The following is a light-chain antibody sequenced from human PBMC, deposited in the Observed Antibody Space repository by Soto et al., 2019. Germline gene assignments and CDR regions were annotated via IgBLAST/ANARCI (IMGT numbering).Light chain of an antibody. V-gene: IGLV2-14*01. CDR1: SSDVGGYNF. CDR3: ASYTTSDTEV. CDR2: DVS. J-gene: IGLJ1*01. Sequence: QSALTQPASVSGSPGQSIATSCTGTSSDVGGYNFVSWYQQHPDTAPKLLIYDVSKRPSGVSNRFSGSKSGTTASLTISGLQAEDEADYYCASYTTSDTEVFGTGTKLTVL.